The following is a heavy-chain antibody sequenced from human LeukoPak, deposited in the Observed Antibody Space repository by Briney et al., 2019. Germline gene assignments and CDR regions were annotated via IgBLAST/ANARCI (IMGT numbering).Heavy chain of an antibody. J-gene: IGHJ6*03. D-gene: IGHD6-13*01. CDR2: ISGSGGST. CDR1: GFTFSSYA. Sequence: GGSLRLSCAASGFTFSSYAMSWVRQAPGKGLEWVSAISGSGGSTYYADSVKGRFTISRDNSKNTPYLQMNSLRADDTAMYYCAKDPRAAGPYYYYYYMDVWGQGTTVTVSS. CDR3: AKDPRAAGPYYYYYYMDV. V-gene: IGHV3-23*01.